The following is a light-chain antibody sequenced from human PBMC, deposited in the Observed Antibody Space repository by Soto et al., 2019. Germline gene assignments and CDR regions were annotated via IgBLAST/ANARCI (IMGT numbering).Light chain of an antibody. CDR3: QQAHTLPWT. CDR2: ATS. CDR1: QGISSW. J-gene: IGKJ1*01. V-gene: IGKV1-12*01. Sequence: DIQMIQSPSSVSASVGDRVTVTCRASQGISSWLAWYQQKPGKAPKLLMYATSTLQSGVPSRFSGSGSGTDFTLTISSLQPEDSAIYFCQQAHTLPWTFGQGTKVDIK.